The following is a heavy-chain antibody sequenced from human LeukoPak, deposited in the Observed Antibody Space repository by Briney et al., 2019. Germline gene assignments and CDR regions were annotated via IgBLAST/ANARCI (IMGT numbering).Heavy chain of an antibody. D-gene: IGHD2-2*01. V-gene: IGHV1-18*01. J-gene: IGHJ4*02. CDR3: ARVRDIVVVPAAQDGDY. CDR1: GYTFTSYG. Sequence: ASVKVSCKASGYTFTSYGISWVRQAPGQGLEWMGWISAYNGSTNYAQKLQGRVTMTTDTSTSTAYMELRSLRSDDTAVYYCARVRDIVVVPAAQDGDYWGQGTLVTVSS. CDR2: ISAYNGST.